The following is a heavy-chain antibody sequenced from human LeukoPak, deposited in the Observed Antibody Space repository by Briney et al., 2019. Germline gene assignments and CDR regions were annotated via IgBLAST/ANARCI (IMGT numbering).Heavy chain of an antibody. Sequence: SETLSLTCTVSGGSISSSSYYWGWIRQPPGKGLEWIGSIYYSGSTYYNPALKSRVTISVDKSKNQFSRKLSPVTAADTAVYYCARSTLLVGSWSFDPWGQGNLVTVSS. J-gene: IGHJ5*02. CDR3: ARSTLLVGSWSFDP. V-gene: IGHV4-39*01. D-gene: IGHD6-13*01. CDR1: GGSISSSSYY. CDR2: IYYSGST.